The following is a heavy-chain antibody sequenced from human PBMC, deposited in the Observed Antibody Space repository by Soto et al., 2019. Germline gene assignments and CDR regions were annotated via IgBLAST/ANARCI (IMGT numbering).Heavy chain of an antibody. CDR3: ARHKSGSDWLDP. J-gene: IGHJ5*02. V-gene: IGHV4-39*01. D-gene: IGHD2-15*01. Sequence: PSETLSLTCTVSGGSISGISYCLGWIRQPPGKGLQWIGCMFYSGATYYNPSLKNRVTLSVDTSNNEFSLKLVSVTAPDTAVYYCARHKSGSDWLDPWGQGTLVTVSS. CDR2: MFYSGAT. CDR1: GGSISGISYC.